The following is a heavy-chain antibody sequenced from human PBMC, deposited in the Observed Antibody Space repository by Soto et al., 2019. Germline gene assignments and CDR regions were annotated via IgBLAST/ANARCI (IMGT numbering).Heavy chain of an antibody. D-gene: IGHD2-15*01. CDR2: ISYDGSNK. Sequence: QVQLVESGGGVVQPGRSLGLSCAASGFTFSSYAMHWVRQAPGKGLEWVAVISYDGSNKYYADSVKGRFTISRDNSKNTLYLQMNSLRAEDTAVYYCARDTGIVVVVALLDVWGQGTTVTVSS. V-gene: IGHV3-30-3*01. CDR3: ARDTGIVVVVALLDV. CDR1: GFTFSSYA. J-gene: IGHJ6*02.